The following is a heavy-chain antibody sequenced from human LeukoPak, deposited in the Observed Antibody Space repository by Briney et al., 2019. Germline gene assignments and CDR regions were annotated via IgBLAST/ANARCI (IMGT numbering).Heavy chain of an antibody. J-gene: IGHJ4*02. CDR3: ARVRIAVAPFDY. CDR1: GGSISSGGYC. V-gene: IGHV4-39*07. Sequence: SETLSLTCTVSGGSISSGGYCWGWIRQPPGKGLEWIGSIYYSGNTYYNPSLRSRVTISVDTSKNQFSLKLSSVTAADTAVYYCARVRIAVAPFDYWGQGTLVTVSS. D-gene: IGHD6-19*01. CDR2: IYYSGNT.